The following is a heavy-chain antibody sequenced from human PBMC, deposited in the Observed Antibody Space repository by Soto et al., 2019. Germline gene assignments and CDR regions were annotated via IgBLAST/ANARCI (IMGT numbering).Heavy chain of an antibody. D-gene: IGHD3-10*01. CDR3: ARSSWFQSLRAALGY. CDR1: GASISGYY. V-gene: IGHV4-34*01. CDR2: IDHSGST. Sequence: SETLSLTCTVSGASISGYYWAWIRQPPGKGLEWIGEIDHSGSTNYSPSLKSRVTMSIDTSKSQVSLQLTSLTAADTATYFCARSSWFQSLRAALGYWGQGSLVTVSS. J-gene: IGHJ4*02.